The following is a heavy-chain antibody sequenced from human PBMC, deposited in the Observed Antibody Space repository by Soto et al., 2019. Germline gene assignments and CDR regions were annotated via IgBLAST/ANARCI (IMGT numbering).Heavy chain of an antibody. CDR3: ALSPDYYYGMYV. V-gene: IGHV4-34*01. CDR1: GGSFSGYY. Sequence: QVQLQQWGAGLLKPSETLSLTCAVYGGSFSGYYWSWIRQPPGKGLEWIGEINHSGSTNYNPSFMSRLTNSVDTSKNPFSLTLTSVAAAVSALYYCALSPDYYYGMYVWGQGTTVTVSS. J-gene: IGHJ6*02. D-gene: IGHD3-3*02. CDR2: INHSGST.